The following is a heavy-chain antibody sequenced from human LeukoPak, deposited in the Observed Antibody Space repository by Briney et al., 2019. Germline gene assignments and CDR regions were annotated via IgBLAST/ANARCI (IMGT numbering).Heavy chain of an antibody. D-gene: IGHD1-7*01. CDR2: ISWNGGST. V-gene: IGHV3-20*04. J-gene: IGHJ4*02. Sequence: GGSLRLSCAASGFIFDDYGMSWVRQAPGKGLEWVSGISWNGGSTSYADSVKGRFTISRDNAKNSLYLQMNSLRAEDTALYYCARMYNWNYGYFDYWGQGILVTVSS. CDR1: GFIFDDYG. CDR3: ARMYNWNYGYFDY.